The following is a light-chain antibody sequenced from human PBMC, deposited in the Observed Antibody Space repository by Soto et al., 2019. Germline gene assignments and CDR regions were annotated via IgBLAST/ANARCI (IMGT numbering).Light chain of an antibody. CDR1: QGISSH. CDR2: GAS. J-gene: IGKJ5*01. Sequence: AIQFTQSPSSLSPSVGDRVTITCRPSQGISSHLAWYQQRPGKAPNLLIYGASNLQSGVPSRFSGSGSGTDFTLTIGSLQPEDFATYYCQQFSAYPLTFGQGTRLEIK. V-gene: IGKV1-13*02. CDR3: QQFSAYPLT.